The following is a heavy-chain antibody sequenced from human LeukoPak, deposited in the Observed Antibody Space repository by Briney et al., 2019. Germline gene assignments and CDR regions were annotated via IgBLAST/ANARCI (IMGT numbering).Heavy chain of an antibody. D-gene: IGHD2-2*01. J-gene: IGHJ5*02. Sequence: ASVKVSCKASGYTFTGYYMHWVRQAAGQGLEWRGWINPNSGGTNYAQKFQGRVTMTRDTSISTAYMELSRLRSDDTAVYYCARVRSPYCSSTSCYDSAPWGQGTLVTVSS. V-gene: IGHV1-2*02. CDR3: ARVRSPYCSSTSCYDSAP. CDR2: INPNSGGT. CDR1: GYTFTGYY.